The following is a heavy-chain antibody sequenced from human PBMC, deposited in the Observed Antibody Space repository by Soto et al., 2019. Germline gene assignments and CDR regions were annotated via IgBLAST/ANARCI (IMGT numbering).Heavy chain of an antibody. D-gene: IGHD1-1*01. CDR2: IRQDESGK. CDR1: GFTFSSYW. Sequence: EVQLVESGGGLVQPGGSLRLSCAASGFTFSSYWMSWVRQAPGKGLEWVANIRQDESGKYYVDSVKGRFTISRDNAKNSLYLHMNSLRAEDTAVYYCARDKVPGRGDAADIWGQGTMVTVSS. V-gene: IGHV3-7*03. CDR3: ARDKVPGRGDAADI. J-gene: IGHJ3*02.